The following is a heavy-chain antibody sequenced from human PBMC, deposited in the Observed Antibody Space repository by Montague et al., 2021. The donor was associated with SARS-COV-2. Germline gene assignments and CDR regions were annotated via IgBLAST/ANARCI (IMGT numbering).Heavy chain of an antibody. Sequence: SETLSLTCTVSGGSISSYYWNWIRQPPGKGLEWIGYIYYSGSTNYNPSLKSRVTISVDTSKNQFSLKLSSVTAADTAVYYCARVSRITIFGVVGWLDPWGQGTLVTVSS. D-gene: IGHD3-3*01. CDR1: GGSISSYY. V-gene: IGHV4-59*01. CDR3: ARVSRITIFGVVGWLDP. CDR2: IYYSGST. J-gene: IGHJ5*02.